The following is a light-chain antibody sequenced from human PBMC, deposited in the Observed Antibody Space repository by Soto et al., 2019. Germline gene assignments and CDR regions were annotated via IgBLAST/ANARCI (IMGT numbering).Light chain of an antibody. Sequence: IQMTQSPSSLSASVEDRVIITFRASQSISNHLNWYQQKPGKAPKLLIYDASSLESGVPSRVSGSGSGTEFTLTISSLQPDDFATYYCLQDYDYPRTFGQGTKVDIK. CDR1: QSISNH. J-gene: IGKJ1*01. CDR2: DAS. V-gene: IGKV1-6*01. CDR3: LQDYDYPRT.